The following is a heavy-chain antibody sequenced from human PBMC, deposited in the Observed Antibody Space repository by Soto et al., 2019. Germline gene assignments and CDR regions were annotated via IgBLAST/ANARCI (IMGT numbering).Heavy chain of an antibody. Sequence: ASVKVSCKASGYTFTSYGISWVRQAPGQGLEWMGWISAYNGNTNYAQKLQGRVTMTTDTSTSTAYMELRSLRSDDTAVYYCARAANSIAARPYYFDYWGQGTLVTVSS. CDR2: ISAYNGNT. V-gene: IGHV1-18*01. J-gene: IGHJ4*02. D-gene: IGHD6-6*01. CDR3: ARAANSIAARPYYFDY. CDR1: GYTFTSYG.